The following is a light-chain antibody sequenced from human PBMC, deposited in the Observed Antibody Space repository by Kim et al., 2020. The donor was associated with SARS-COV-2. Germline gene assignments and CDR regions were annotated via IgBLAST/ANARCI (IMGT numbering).Light chain of an antibody. V-gene: IGKV3-11*01. CDR1: HSVDIN. CDR2: DAA. Sequence: PGEGASLSCRASHSVDINLAWYQQTPGQPPRLLIYDAAIRATGVPPRFSGSGSGTDFTLTISSLEAEDFAVYYCQQRTGWPPALTFGGGTKL. J-gene: IGKJ4*01. CDR3: QQRTGWPPALT.